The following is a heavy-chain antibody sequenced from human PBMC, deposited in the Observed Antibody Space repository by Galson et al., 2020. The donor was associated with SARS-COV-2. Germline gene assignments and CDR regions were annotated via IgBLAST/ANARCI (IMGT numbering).Heavy chain of an antibody. D-gene: IGHD3-9*01. CDR3: ARDHFDWLTLVYYSDI. CDR1: NFTFSRYW. J-gene: IGHJ4*02. CDR2: IKEDGSET. V-gene: IGHV3-7*01. Sequence: GGSLRLSCAASNFTFSRYWMTWVRQAPGKGLEWVANIKEDGSETYYVDSVKGRFTISRDNAQNSLYLQMNNLRAEDAAVYYCARDHFDWLTLVYYSDIWGQGTLVAVSS.